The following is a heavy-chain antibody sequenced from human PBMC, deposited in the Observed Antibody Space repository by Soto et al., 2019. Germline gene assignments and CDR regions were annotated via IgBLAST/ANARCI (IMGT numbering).Heavy chain of an antibody. D-gene: IGHD6-19*01. Sequence: QVQLQESGPGLVKPSGTLSLTCAVSSGSISSSNWWSWVRQPPGKGLEWIGESYHRGSTNYNPSLMSRVTISVDKSNNQFSRKLSSVTAADTAVYYCARVEAVAGTHFDYWGQGTLVTVSS. CDR3: ARVEAVAGTHFDY. V-gene: IGHV4-4*02. CDR2: SYHRGST. J-gene: IGHJ4*02. CDR1: SGSISSSNW.